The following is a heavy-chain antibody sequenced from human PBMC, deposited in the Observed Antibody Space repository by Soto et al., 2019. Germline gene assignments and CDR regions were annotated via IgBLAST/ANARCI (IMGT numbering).Heavy chain of an antibody. CDR1: GGTFSIYA. D-gene: IGHD6-19*01. J-gene: IGHJ6*02. CDR2: IIPIFGTA. V-gene: IGHV1-69*13. Sequence: GASVKVSCKASGGTFSIYAIIWVRQAPGQGLEWMGGIIPIFGTANYAQKFQGRVTITADESTSTAYMELSSLRSEDTAVYYCAREGRYSSGWFEYGMDVWGQGTTVTVSS. CDR3: AREGRYSSGWFEYGMDV.